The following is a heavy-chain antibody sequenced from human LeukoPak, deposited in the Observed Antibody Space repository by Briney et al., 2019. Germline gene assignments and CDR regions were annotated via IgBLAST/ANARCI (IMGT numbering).Heavy chain of an antibody. CDR1: GYTFIAYY. CDR2: INPNTGGT. V-gene: IGHV1-2*02. Sequence: ASVKVSCKASGYTFIAYYIQWVRQAPGQGLEWMGWINPNTGGTKNAQKFQGRVTMTRDTSITTAYMELGRLTPGDKAVYYCARRYCSGGSCYPDYWGQGTLVTVSS. J-gene: IGHJ4*02. D-gene: IGHD2-15*01. CDR3: ARRYCSGGSCYPDY.